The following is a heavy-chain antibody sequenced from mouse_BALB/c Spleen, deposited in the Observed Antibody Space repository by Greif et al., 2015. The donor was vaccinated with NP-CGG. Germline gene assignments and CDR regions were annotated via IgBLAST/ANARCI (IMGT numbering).Heavy chain of an antibody. D-gene: IGHD2-4*01. CDR3: ARGIDYDVWFAY. CDR1: GFSLSTSGMG. CDR2: IWWDDVK. V-gene: IGHV8-8*01. Sequence: QVTLKVSGPGILQPSQTLSLTCSFSGFSLSTSGMGVGWIRQPSGKGLEWLGHIWWDDVKRYNPALKSRLTISKDTSSSQVFRKIASVGAADTSTYYCARGIDYDVWFAYWGQETLVSVSA. J-gene: IGHJ3*01.